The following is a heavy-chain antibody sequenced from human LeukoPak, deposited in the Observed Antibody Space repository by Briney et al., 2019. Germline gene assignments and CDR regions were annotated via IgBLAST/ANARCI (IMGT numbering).Heavy chain of an antibody. J-gene: IGHJ5*02. Sequence: KASETLSLTCTVSGGSVSSYYWSWLRQPAGKGLEGSGRIYSSGTTNYNPSLKSRVTMSVDTSKNHFSLKRSSVTAADTAVYYCARGITAAGNVNWFDPWGQGTLVTVSS. V-gene: IGHV4-4*07. D-gene: IGHD6-13*01. CDR1: GGSVSSYY. CDR3: ARGITAAGNVNWFDP. CDR2: IYSSGTT.